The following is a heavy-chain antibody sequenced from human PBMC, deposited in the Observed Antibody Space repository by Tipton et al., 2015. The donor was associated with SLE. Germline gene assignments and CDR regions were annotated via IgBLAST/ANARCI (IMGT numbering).Heavy chain of an antibody. V-gene: IGHV4-39*07. D-gene: IGHD6-19*01. J-gene: IGHJ4*02. CDR2: IYYSGST. CDR1: GGSIRSSSYY. CDR3: ARPGVGGWYDY. Sequence: TLSLTCTVSGGSIRSSSYYWDWFRPPPGKGLEWIGSIYYSGSTYYNPSLKSRVTISVDTSKNQFSLKLSPVTAADTAVYYCARPGVGGWYDYWGQGTLVTVSS.